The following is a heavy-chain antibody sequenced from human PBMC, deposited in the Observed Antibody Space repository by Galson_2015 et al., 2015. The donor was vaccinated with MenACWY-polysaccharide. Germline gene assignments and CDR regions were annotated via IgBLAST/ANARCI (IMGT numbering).Heavy chain of an antibody. D-gene: IGHD4-11*01. J-gene: IGHJ4*02. Sequence: SETLSLTCSVSGGSISSYFWSWIRQPPGKGLEWIGYVYYSGSTNYNPSLKSRVTLSLDTSKNQFSLNLSSVTAADTAVHYCARDNNNYEDYWGQGTLVTVSS. CDR1: GGSISSYF. CDR3: ARDNNNYEDY. V-gene: IGHV4-59*01. CDR2: VYYSGST.